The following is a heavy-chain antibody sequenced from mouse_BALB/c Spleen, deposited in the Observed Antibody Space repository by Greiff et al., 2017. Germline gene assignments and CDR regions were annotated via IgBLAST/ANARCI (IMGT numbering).Heavy chain of an antibody. CDR3: TRHGSNGAMDY. CDR1: GFTFSNYW. V-gene: IGHV6-6*02. J-gene: IGHJ4*01. D-gene: IGHD1-1*01. Sequence: EVMLVESGGGLVQPGGSMKLSCVASGFTFSNYWMNWVRQSPEKGLEWVAEIRLKSNNYATHYAESVKGRFTISRDDSKSSVYLQMNNLRAEDTGIYYCTRHGSNGAMDYWGQGTSVTVSS. CDR2: IRLKSNNYAT.